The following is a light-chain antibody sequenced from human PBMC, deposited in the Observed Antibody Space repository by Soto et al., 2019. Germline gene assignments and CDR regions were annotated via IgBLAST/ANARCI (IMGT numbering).Light chain of an antibody. V-gene: IGLV2-11*01. CDR2: AVN. J-gene: IGLJ1*01. Sequence: QSALAQPRSVYGSPGQSVTIAFTGTSSEVGGYNYVSWYQHHPGKAPKLMIYAVNARPSGVPDRFSGSKSGNTASLTISGLQAEDEAEYYCCSYAGSYTYVFGTGTKVPVL. CDR3: CSYAGSYTYV. CDR1: SSEVGGYNY.